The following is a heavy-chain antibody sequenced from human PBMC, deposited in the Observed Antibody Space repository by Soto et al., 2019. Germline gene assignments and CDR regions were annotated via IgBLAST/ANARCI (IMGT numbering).Heavy chain of an antibody. CDR2: ISYDGSNK. Sequence: QVQLVESGGGVVQPGRSLRLSCAASGFTFSSYAMHWVRQAPGKGLEWVAVISYDGSNKYYADSVKGRFTISRDNSKNTLYLQMNSLRAEDTAVYYCARGQTGYQRLMYYYYGMDVWGQGTTVTVSS. CDR3: ARGQTGYQRLMYYYYGMDV. J-gene: IGHJ6*02. CDR1: GFTFSSYA. V-gene: IGHV3-30-3*01. D-gene: IGHD2-2*01.